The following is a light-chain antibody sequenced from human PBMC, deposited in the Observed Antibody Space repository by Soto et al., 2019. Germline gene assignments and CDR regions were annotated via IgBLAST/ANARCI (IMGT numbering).Light chain of an antibody. Sequence: EVVLPQSPRTLSLSPGERATLSCRAPQSVGSSYLVWYQQRPGQAPRLLIYEASHRAAGIPARFSGSGFGTDFTLTISSLEPEDAAVYYCQQRSNWPPITFGQGTRLDIK. V-gene: IGKV3-11*01. CDR3: QQRSNWPPIT. J-gene: IGKJ5*01. CDR1: QSVGSSY. CDR2: EAS.